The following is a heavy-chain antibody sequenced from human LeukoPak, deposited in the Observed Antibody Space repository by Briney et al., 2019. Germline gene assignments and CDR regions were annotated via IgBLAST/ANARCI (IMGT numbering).Heavy chain of an antibody. CDR1: RFAFSRHW. J-gene: IGHJ6*02. D-gene: IGHD3-10*01. V-gene: IGHV3-74*01. CDR3: AREVGWFGERYYYGMDV. CDR2: INGDGSST. Sequence: GGSLRLSCAASRFAFSRHWMHWVRQAPGKGLVWVSRINGDGSSTLYADSVKGRFTISRDNAKNTLYLQMNSLRAEDTAVYYCAREVGWFGERYYYGMDVWGQGTTVTVSS.